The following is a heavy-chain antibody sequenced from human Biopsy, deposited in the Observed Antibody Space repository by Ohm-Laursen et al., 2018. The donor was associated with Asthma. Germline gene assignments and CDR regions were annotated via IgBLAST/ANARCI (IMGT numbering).Heavy chain of an antibody. CDR3: AKGGTYTTDRYAY. CDR1: GFTFSSYA. CDR2: ISSSGAST. V-gene: IGHV3-23*01. J-gene: IGHJ4*02. D-gene: IGHD1-26*01. Sequence: GSLRLSCTASGFTFSSYAMSWVRQAPGKGLEWVSSISSSGASTYYADSVKGRFTISRDNSKNTLYLQMSSLRADDTAVYYCAKGGTYTTDRYAYWGQGSLVTVSS.